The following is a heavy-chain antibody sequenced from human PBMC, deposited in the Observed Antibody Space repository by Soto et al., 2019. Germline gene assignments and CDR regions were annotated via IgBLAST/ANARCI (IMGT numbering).Heavy chain of an antibody. Sequence: KASETLSLTCTVSGGSISSYYWSWIRQPAGKGLEWIGRIYTSGSTNYNPSLKSRVTMSVDTSKNQFSLKLSSVTAADTAVYYCARDTPIVRYSSSTRWFDPWGQGTLVTVSS. V-gene: IGHV4-4*07. D-gene: IGHD6-6*01. CDR2: IYTSGST. J-gene: IGHJ5*02. CDR3: ARDTPIVRYSSSTRWFDP. CDR1: GGSISSYY.